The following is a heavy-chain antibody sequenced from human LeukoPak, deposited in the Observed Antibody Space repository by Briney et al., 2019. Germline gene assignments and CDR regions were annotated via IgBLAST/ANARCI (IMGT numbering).Heavy chain of an antibody. CDR3: AKDLVLDYDYVWGSYPLDY. V-gene: IGHV3-23*01. Sequence: GGSLRLSCAAPGFTFSSYAMSWVRQAPGKGLEWVSAISGSGGSTYYADSVKGRFTISRDNSKNTLYLQMNSLRAEDTAVYYCAKDLVLDYDYVWGSYPLDYWGQGTLVTVSS. CDR1: GFTFSSYA. D-gene: IGHD3-16*02. J-gene: IGHJ4*02. CDR2: ISGSGGST.